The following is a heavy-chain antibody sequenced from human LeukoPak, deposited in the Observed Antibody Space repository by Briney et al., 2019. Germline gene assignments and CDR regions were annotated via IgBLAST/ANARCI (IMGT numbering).Heavy chain of an antibody. J-gene: IGHJ5*02. D-gene: IGHD1-26*01. CDR1: VGSISSYY. Sequence: SETLSLTCTVSVGSISSYYWSWIRQPPGKGLEWIGYIYYSGSTNYNPSLKSRVTISVDTSKNQFSLKLSSVTAADTAVYYCARVGRNWFDPWGQGTLVTVSS. CDR2: IYYSGST. V-gene: IGHV4-59*01. CDR3: ARVGRNWFDP.